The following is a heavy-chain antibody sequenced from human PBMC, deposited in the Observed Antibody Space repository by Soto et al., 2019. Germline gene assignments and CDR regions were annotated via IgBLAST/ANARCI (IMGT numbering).Heavy chain of an antibody. D-gene: IGHD2-8*01. CDR3: ARGRGYCTNGVCPRRYYYYYMDV. V-gene: IGHV4-39*01. Sequence: SETLSLTCTVSGGSISSSSYYWGWIRQPPGKGLEWIGSIYYSGSTYYNPSLKSRVTISVDTSKNQFSLKLSSVTAADTAVYYCARGRGYCTNGVCPRRYYYYYMDVWGKGTTVTVSS. CDR1: GGSISSSSYY. CDR2: IYYSGST. J-gene: IGHJ6*03.